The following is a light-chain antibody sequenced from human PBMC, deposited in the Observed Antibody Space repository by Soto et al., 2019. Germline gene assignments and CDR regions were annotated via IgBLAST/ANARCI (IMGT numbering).Light chain of an antibody. J-gene: IGKJ1*01. V-gene: IGKV3-20*01. CDR3: QQYGSSPET. Sequence: EIVLTQSPGTLSLSPGERATLSCRASQTFTTSSLDWYQQKPGQAPRLLIYGASSRATGIPDRFSGSGSGTDFTLTISRLEPEDFAVYYCQQYGSSPETFGQGTKV. CDR1: QTFTTSS. CDR2: GAS.